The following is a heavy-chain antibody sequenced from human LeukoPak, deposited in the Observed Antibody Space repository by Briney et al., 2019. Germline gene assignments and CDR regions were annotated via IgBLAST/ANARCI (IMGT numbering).Heavy chain of an antibody. V-gene: IGHV1-24*01. CDR3: AIDTVYYDPPSY. J-gene: IGHJ4*01. CDR2: SDPENGKT. CDR1: GFIFTELS. D-gene: IGHD3-16*01. Sequence: ASETVSCKVSGFIFTELSMHWARQSPGEGLEWIGCSDPENGKTLYAQNFQGRVTITEDTSTDTAYMELTSLTSDDTAIYYCAIDTVYYDPPSYWGQGTLVTVSS.